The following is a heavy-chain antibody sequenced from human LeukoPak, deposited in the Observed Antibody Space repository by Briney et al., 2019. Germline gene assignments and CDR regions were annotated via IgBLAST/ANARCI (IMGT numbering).Heavy chain of an antibody. D-gene: IGHD2-21*02. CDR2: INGDGSTT. V-gene: IGHV3-74*01. Sequence: GGSLRLSCAASGFAFNKYWMHWVRQAPGKGLVWVSRINGDGSTTSYADSVKGGFTISRDNAKNTLYLQMSSLRAEDTAVYYCATDRDNSDWQKRFDSWGQGTLVTVSS. CDR1: GFAFNKYW. CDR3: ATDRDNSDWQKRFDS. J-gene: IGHJ4*02.